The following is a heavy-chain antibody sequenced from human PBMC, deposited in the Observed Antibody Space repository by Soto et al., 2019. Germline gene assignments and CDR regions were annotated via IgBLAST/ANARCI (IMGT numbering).Heavy chain of an antibody. Sequence: QVQLVQSGAEVKKPGSSVKVSCKASGGTFGSYSISWVRQAPGQGLEWMGGTIPIFGTTNYAQKFQGRVTITADESTSTAYLELSSLRSEDTAVYYCASCLVTSYFYYYGMDVWGQGTTVTVSS. D-gene: IGHD2-21*02. V-gene: IGHV1-69*12. CDR3: ASCLVTSYFYYYGMDV. CDR2: TIPIFGTT. CDR1: GGTFGSYS. J-gene: IGHJ6*02.